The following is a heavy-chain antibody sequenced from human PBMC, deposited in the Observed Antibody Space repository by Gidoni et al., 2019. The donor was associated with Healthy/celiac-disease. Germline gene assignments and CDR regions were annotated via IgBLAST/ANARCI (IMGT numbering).Heavy chain of an antibody. CDR3: ARVGTYYDSSGCAN. V-gene: IGHV3-21*01. CDR2: ISSSSSYI. CDR1: GFTFSSYS. Sequence: EVQLVESGGGLVKPGGSLRLSCAASGFTFSSYSMNWVRQAPGKGLEWVSSISSSSSYIYYADSVKGRFTISRDNAKNSLYLQMNSLRAEDTAVYYCARVGTYYDSSGCANWGQGTLVTVSS. J-gene: IGHJ4*02. D-gene: IGHD3-22*01.